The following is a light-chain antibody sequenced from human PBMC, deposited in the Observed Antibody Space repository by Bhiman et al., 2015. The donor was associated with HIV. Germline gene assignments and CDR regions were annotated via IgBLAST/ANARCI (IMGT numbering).Light chain of an antibody. CDR2: GNN. Sequence: QSVLTQPPSVSGAPGQRVTISCTGSSSNIGAGNDVHWYQQLPGIAPKLLMYGNNNRPSGVSNRFSGSKSGNTASLTISGLQAEDEADYYCSSYTSSSTYVFGTGTKVTV. CDR1: SSNIGAGND. V-gene: IGLV1-40*01. CDR3: SSYTSSSTYV. J-gene: IGLJ1*01.